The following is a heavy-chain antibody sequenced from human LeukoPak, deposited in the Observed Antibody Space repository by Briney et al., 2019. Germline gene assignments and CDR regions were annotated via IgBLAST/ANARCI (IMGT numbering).Heavy chain of an antibody. CDR2: ISAYNGNT. V-gene: IGHV1-18*01. CDR1: GYIFISYG. J-gene: IGHJ4*02. Sequence: GASVKVSCKASGYIFISYGISWVRQAPGQGLEWMGWISAYNGNTKYAQKLQGRVTMTTDTSTSTAYMELRSLRSEDTAVYYCAKTEIQLWPTVYFDYWGQGTLVTVSS. D-gene: IGHD5-18*01. CDR3: AKTEIQLWPTVYFDY.